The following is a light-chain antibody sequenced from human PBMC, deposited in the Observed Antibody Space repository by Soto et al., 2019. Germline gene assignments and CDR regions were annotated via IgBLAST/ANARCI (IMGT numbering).Light chain of an antibody. CDR1: QGISSY. CDR2: AAS. J-gene: IGKJ2*01. Sequence: DIQLTQSPSFLSASVGDRVTITCRASQGISSYLAWYQKKPGKAPKLLIYAASTLQSGVPSRFSGSGTGTEFTLTISSRQPEDFATYYCQQLNSYLYTFGQGTKLEIK. V-gene: IGKV1-9*01. CDR3: QQLNSYLYT.